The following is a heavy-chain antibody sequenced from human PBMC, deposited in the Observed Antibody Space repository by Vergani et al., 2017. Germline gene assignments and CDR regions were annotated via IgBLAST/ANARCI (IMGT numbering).Heavy chain of an antibody. V-gene: IGHV3-11*06. CDR2: ISSSSSYT. J-gene: IGHJ4*02. CDR3: ARHHYDILTGYSLFDY. CDR1: GFTFSDYY. Sequence: QVQLVESGGGLVKPGGSLRLSCAASGFTFSDYYMSWIRQAPGKGLEWVSYISSSSSYTNYADSVKGRFTSSRDNAKNSLYLQMNSLRAEDTAVYYCARHHYDILTGYSLFDYWGQGTLVTVSS. D-gene: IGHD3-9*01.